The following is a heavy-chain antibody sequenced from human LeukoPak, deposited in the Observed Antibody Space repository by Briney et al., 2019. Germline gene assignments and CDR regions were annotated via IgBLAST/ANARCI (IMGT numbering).Heavy chain of an antibody. Sequence: PGGSLRLSCAASGFTFSSYWMHWVRQAPGKGLVWVSRINSDGSSTSFADSVKGRFTVSRDNAKNTLYLQMNSLRAEDTAVYYWSRGYYGFDYWGQGTLVTVSS. V-gene: IGHV3-74*01. D-gene: IGHD3-10*01. CDR1: GFTFSSYW. J-gene: IGHJ4*02. CDR2: INSDGSST. CDR3: SRGYYGFDY.